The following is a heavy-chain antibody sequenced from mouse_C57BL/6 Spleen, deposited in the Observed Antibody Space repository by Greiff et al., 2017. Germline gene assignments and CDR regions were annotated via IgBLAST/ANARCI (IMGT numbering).Heavy chain of an antibody. CDR3: TRGGSYGTAY. V-gene: IGHV5-9-1*02. CDR2: ISSGGDYI. D-gene: IGHD2-10*02. Sequence: VPVVESGEGLVQPGGSLKLSCAASGFTFSSYAMSWVRQTPEKRLEWVAHISSGGDYIFYADTVKGRVAISRDKARHTLYLQRRSLKSEDAAIYYCTRGGSYGTAYWGQGTLVTVSA. J-gene: IGHJ3*01. CDR1: GFTFSSYA.